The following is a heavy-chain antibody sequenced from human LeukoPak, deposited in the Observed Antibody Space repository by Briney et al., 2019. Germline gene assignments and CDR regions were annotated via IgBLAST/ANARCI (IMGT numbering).Heavy chain of an antibody. D-gene: IGHD6-13*01. Sequence: GGSLRLSCAASGFTFSSYAMHWVRQAPGKGLEWVAVISYDGSNKYYADSVKGRFTISRDNSKNTLYLQMNSLRAEDTAVYYCARPGSSWKTYYFDYWGQGTLVTVSS. CDR1: GFTFSSYA. CDR3: ARPGSSWKTYYFDY. CDR2: ISYDGSNK. V-gene: IGHV3-30-3*01. J-gene: IGHJ4*02.